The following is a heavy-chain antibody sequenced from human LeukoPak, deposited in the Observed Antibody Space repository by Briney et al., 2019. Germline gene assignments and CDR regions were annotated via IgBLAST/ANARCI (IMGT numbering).Heavy chain of an antibody. Sequence: GASVKVSCKASGYTFTSYYMHWVRQAPGQGLEWMGIINPSGGSTNYAQKFQGRVTMTRDTSTSTVYMELSSLRSEDTAVYYCARKPFGLGGLDYWGQGTLVTVSS. CDR3: ARKPFGLGGLDY. D-gene: IGHD3-16*01. CDR1: GYTFTSYY. J-gene: IGHJ4*02. CDR2: INPSGGST. V-gene: IGHV1-46*01.